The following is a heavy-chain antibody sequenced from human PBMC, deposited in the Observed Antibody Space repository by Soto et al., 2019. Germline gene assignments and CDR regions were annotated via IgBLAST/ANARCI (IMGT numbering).Heavy chain of an antibody. V-gene: IGHV1-58*01. CDR3: AADATAWQQMVPSDY. J-gene: IGHJ4*02. Sequence: QMQLEQSGPEVTKPGTSVKVSCKASGFTFTSSAFQWVRQARGQRLEWIGWIAVGSGYTNYAQRFQDRVTLTRDMSTATNYMELSRLTSEDTAIYYCAADATAWQQMVPSDYWGQGTLVTVSS. CDR2: IAVGSGYT. CDR1: GFTFTSSA. D-gene: IGHD2-8*01.